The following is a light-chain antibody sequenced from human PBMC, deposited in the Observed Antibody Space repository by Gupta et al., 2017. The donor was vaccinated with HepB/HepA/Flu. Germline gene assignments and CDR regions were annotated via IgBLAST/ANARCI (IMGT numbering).Light chain of an antibody. J-gene: IGLJ2*01. CDR2: KGN. Sequence: YELTQPPSVSVSPGQTARITCSGDALPKQYAYWYQQKPGQAPVLVIYKGNERPSGIPERFSGSSSGTTVTLTISGVQAEDEADYYCQSADSSGTSVVFGGGTKLTVL. CDR1: ALPKQY. CDR3: QSADSSGTSVV. V-gene: IGLV3-25*03.